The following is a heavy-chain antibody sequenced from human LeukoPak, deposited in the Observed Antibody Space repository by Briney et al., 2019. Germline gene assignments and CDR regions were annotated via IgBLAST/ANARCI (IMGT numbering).Heavy chain of an antibody. Sequence: GGSLRLSCSASGFTFSSYAMYWVRQAPGKGLEYVSAISSNGGSTYYADSVKGRFTISRDDSKNTLYLQMSSLRAEDTAVYYCVKSYYDILTGYSPLGGYFDYWGQGTLVTVSS. CDR3: VKSYYDILTGYSPLGGYFDY. CDR2: ISSNGGST. V-gene: IGHV3-64D*06. J-gene: IGHJ4*02. D-gene: IGHD3-9*01. CDR1: GFTFSSYA.